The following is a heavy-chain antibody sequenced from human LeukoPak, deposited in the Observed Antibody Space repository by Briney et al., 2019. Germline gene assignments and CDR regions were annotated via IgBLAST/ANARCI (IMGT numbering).Heavy chain of an antibody. CDR3: ASALPRYSSSSRNPFDY. D-gene: IGHD6-6*01. J-gene: IGHJ4*02. V-gene: IGHV4-34*01. CDR1: GGSFSGYY. CDR2: INHSGST. Sequence: SESLSLPCAVYGGSFSGYYWRWIRLPPGKGLEWIGEINHSGSTNYNPSLKSQVTISVDTSKNQFSLELSSVNAADTAVYYCASALPRYSSSSRNPFDYWGQGSLATVSS.